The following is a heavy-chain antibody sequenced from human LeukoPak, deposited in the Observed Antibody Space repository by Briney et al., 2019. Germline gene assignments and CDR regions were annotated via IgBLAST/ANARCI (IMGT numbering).Heavy chain of an antibody. D-gene: IGHD3-10*01. CDR3: ARTMVRGVTPFP. Sequence: SETLSLTCTVSGGSISSSSYYWGWIRQPPGKGLEWIGSIYYSGSTYYNPSLKSRVTISVDTSKNQFSLKLSSVTAADTAVYYWARTMVRGVTPFPWGQGTRVTVPS. CDR2: IYYSGST. V-gene: IGHV4-39*07. J-gene: IGHJ4*02. CDR1: GGSISSSSYY.